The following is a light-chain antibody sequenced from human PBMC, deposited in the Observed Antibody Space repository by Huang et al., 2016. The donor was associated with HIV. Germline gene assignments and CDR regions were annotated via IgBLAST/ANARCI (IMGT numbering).Light chain of an antibody. CDR3: QRYNNWPSIT. CDR2: GAS. V-gene: IGKV3-15*01. J-gene: IGKJ5*01. CDR1: QKVTS. Sequence: EIVMTQPPATLSVSPGERATLSRRARQKVTSLAWYQQKPGQTPSVLIYGASTGATGIPARFSGSGSGTDITLTISSLQSEDFAVYYCQRYNNWPSITCGQGTRLEIK.